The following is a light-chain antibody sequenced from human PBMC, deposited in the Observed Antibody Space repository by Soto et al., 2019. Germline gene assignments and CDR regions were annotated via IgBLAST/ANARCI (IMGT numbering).Light chain of an antibody. CDR3: QQYGSSLYT. CDR2: GAS. CDR1: QSVSSSY. Sequence: ENVLTQSPGTLSLSPGERATLSCRASQSVSSSYLAWYQQKPGQAPRLLIYGASSRATGIPDRFSGSGSGTDFTLTISRLEPEDFAVYYCQQYGSSLYTSGQGTKQEIK. V-gene: IGKV3-20*01. J-gene: IGKJ2*01.